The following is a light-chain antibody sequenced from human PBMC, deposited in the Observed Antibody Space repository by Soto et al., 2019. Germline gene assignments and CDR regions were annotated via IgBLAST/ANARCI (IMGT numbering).Light chain of an antibody. CDR2: GAS. J-gene: IGKJ1*01. V-gene: IGKV3-20*01. CDR1: QSVSSSY. Sequence: IVLTQSPGTMSLSPGERATLSCRASQSVSSSYLAWYQQKPGQAPRLLIYGASSRATGIPDRFSGRGSGTDFTLTISRLEPEDFAVYYCQQYGSSLWTFGQGTKVDIK. CDR3: QQYGSSLWT.